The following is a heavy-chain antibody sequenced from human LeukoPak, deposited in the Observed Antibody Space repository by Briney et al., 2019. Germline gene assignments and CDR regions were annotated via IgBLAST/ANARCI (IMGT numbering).Heavy chain of an antibody. CDR1: GYTFTSYG. J-gene: IGHJ3*01. V-gene: IGHV1-18*01. Sequence: ASVKVSCKASGYTFTSYGISWVRQAPGQGLEWMGWISAYNGNTNYAQKLQGRVTMTTDTSTSTAYMELRSLRSDDTAVYYCARGLVGFGELNDAFDFWGQGTMVTVSS. D-gene: IGHD3-10*01. CDR2: ISAYNGNT. CDR3: ARGLVGFGELNDAFDF.